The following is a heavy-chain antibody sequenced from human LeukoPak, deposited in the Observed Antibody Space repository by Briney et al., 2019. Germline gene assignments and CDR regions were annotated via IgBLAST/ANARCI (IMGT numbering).Heavy chain of an antibody. CDR1: GFTFSSYS. CDR3: ARDFSVSGSYSMGDY. CDR2: ISSSSSTI. D-gene: IGHD1-26*01. J-gene: IGHJ4*02. V-gene: IGHV3-48*04. Sequence: TGGSLRLSCAASGFTFSSYSMNWVRQAPGKGLEWVSYISSSSSTIYYADSVKGRFTISRDNAKNSLYLQMNSLRAEDTAVYYCARDFSVSGSYSMGDYWGQGTLVTVSS.